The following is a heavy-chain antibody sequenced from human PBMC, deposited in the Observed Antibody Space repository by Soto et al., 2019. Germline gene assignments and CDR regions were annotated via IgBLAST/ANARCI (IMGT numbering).Heavy chain of an antibody. V-gene: IGHV3-30-3*01. D-gene: IGHD6-13*01. Sequence: GGSLRLSCAASGFTFSSYAMHWVRQAPGKGLEWVAVTSYDGSNKYYADSVKGRFTISRDNSKNTLYLQMNSLRAEDTAVYYCARGAWQQLAHYGMDVWGQGTTVTLSS. CDR3: ARGAWQQLAHYGMDV. J-gene: IGHJ6*02. CDR2: TSYDGSNK. CDR1: GFTFSSYA.